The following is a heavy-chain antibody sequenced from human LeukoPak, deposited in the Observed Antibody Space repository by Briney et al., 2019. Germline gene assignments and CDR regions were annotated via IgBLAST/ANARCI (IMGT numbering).Heavy chain of an antibody. V-gene: IGHV4-34*01. CDR2: INHSGST. CDR1: GGSFSGYY. J-gene: IGHJ5*02. D-gene: IGHD6-13*01. CDR3: ARRGERYSSSWYPNNWFDP. Sequence: SETLSLTCAVYGGSFSGYYWSWIRQPPGKGLEWIGEINHSGSTNYNPSLKSRVTISVDTSKIQFSLKLSSVTAADTAVYYCARRGERYSSSWYPNNWFDPWGQGTLVTVSS.